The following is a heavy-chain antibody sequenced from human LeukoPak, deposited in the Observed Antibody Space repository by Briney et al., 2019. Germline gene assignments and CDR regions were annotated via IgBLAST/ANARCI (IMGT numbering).Heavy chain of an antibody. D-gene: IGHD6-13*01. CDR3: ARVNRAVAAALDY. CDR1: GGSIYTYY. V-gene: IGHV4-59*01. Sequence: SETLSLTCSVSGGSIYTYYWSWIRQSPGKGLEWIGYIYNRGSTNYNPSLKSRVTISVDASNSHFSLKLSSVTAADTAVYYCARVNRAVAAALDYWGQGTLVTVSS. J-gene: IGHJ4*02. CDR2: IYNRGST.